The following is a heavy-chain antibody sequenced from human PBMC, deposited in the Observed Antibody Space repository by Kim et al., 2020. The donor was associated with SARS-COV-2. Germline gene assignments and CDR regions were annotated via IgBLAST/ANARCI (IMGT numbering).Heavy chain of an antibody. V-gene: IGHV1-3*04. J-gene: IGHJ4*02. Sequence: ASVKVSCTASGYTFTTYPLHWVRQAPGQRLEWLGWINTGNGKTKYSQRFQGRVTITRDTFASTAYMEVSSLRSEDTAVYYCARNFDVSGSLYSYDYWGQGTLVTVSS. D-gene: IGHD3-10*01. CDR3: ARNFDVSGSLYSYDY. CDR2: INTGNGKT. CDR1: GYTFTTYP.